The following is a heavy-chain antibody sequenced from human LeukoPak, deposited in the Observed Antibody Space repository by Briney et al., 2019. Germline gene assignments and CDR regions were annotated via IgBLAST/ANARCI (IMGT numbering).Heavy chain of an antibody. V-gene: IGHV4-31*03. D-gene: IGHD2-2*01. CDR2: IYYTGNT. J-gene: IGHJ6*02. CDR3: ARGVYCSSTSCYWGMDV. Sequence: SETLSLTCTVSGGSISSSGYYWSWLRQQPGTGLEWTVYIYYTGNTYYNPSLKSRLTISVDTSKNQFSLKLSSVTAADTAVYYCARGVYCSSTSCYWGMDVWGQGTTVTVSS. CDR1: GGSISSSGYY.